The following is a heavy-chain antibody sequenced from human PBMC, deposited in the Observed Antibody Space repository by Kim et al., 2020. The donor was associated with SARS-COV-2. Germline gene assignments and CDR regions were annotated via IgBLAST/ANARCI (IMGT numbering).Heavy chain of an antibody. CDR2: IYYSGST. J-gene: IGHJ6*02. CDR3: ARASSSSYYGMDV. D-gene: IGHD6-13*01. V-gene: IGHV4-59*08. Sequence: SETLSLTCTVSGGSISSYYWSWIRQPPGKGLEWIGYIYYSGSTNYNPSLKSRVTISVDTSKNQFSLKLSSVTAADTAVYYCARASSSSYYGMDVWGQGTTVTVSS. CDR1: GGSISSYY.